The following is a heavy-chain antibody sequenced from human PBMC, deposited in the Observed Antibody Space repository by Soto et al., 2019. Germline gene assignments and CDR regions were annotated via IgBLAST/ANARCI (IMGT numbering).Heavy chain of an antibody. Sequence: QVHLQESGPGLVKPSGTLSLTCGVSGGSINNGYWWTWVRQPPGKGLEWIGEKHHSGSTNYNLSLKSRVAISLDKSKNQFSLILSSVTAADTAVYDCAYSSGWWRLDVWGQGTTVTVSS. D-gene: IGHD6-19*01. CDR2: KHHSGST. J-gene: IGHJ6*02. V-gene: IGHV4-4*02. CDR1: GGSINNGYW. CDR3: AYSSGWWRLDV.